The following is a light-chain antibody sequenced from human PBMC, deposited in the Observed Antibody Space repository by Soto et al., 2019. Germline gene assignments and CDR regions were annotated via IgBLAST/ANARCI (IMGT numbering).Light chain of an antibody. CDR2: AVN. CDR1: TSDIGGYNY. CDR3: SSYTNTGTFVA. Sequence: QSVLTQPASVSRSPGQSITISCTGTTSDIGGYNYVSWYQQRPGEAPKLMIYAVNDRPSGVSDRFSGSKSDNTASLTISGLQAEDEADYFCSSYTNTGTFVAFGAGTKVTVL. V-gene: IGLV2-14*01. J-gene: IGLJ2*01.